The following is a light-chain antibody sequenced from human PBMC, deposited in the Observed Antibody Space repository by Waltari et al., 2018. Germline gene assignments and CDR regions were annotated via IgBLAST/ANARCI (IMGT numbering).Light chain of an antibody. CDR2: HAS. J-gene: IGKJ4*01. CDR3: HQYGYSPLT. Sequence: ELVLTPSPGPLSLSPGERATLPCRASQTISRGLLAWYQQKPGQAPRLLIYHASSRATGIPDRFSGSGSGTDFTLTISSLESDDFAVYYCHQYGYSPLTFGGGTRVEIK. V-gene: IGKV3-20*01. CDR1: QTISRGL.